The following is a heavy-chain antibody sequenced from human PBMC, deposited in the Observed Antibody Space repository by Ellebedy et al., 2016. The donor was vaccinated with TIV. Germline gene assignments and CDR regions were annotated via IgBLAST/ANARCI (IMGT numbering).Heavy chain of an antibody. D-gene: IGHD3-16*01. V-gene: IGHV3-64D*06. CDR2: IVSNGDST. J-gene: IGHJ4*02. CDR3: VKAWGD. CDR1: GFTFSSYA. Sequence: GESLKISCSASGFTFSSYAMHWVRQAPGKGLEYISAIVSNGDSTYYANSVKGSFIISRDNSKNTLYLQMSSLRLEDTAVYYCVKAWGDWGQGTLVTVSS.